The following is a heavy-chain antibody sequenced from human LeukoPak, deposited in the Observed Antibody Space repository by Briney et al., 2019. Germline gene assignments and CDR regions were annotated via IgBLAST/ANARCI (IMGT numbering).Heavy chain of an antibody. J-gene: IGHJ5*02. CDR2: ISAYNGNT. Sequence: EASVKVSCKASGYTFTSYGISWVRQAPGQGLEWMGWISAYNGNTNYAQKLQGRVTMTTDTSTSTAYMELRSLRSDDTAVYYCARGGLMITFGGVITPEGFDPWGQGTLVTVSS. CDR1: GYTFTSYG. D-gene: IGHD3-16*02. CDR3: ARGGLMITFGGVITPEGFDP. V-gene: IGHV1-18*01.